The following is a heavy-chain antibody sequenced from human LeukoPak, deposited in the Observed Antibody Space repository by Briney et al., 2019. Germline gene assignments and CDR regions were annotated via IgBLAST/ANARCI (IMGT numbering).Heavy chain of an antibody. CDR3: ARGTGTEPER. D-gene: IGHD1-7*01. J-gene: IGHJ4*02. V-gene: IGHV4-59*12. CDR2: IYHSGST. CDR1: GGSISSYY. Sequence: SETLSLTCTVSGGSISSYYWSWIRQPPGKGLEWIGYIYHSGSTYYNPSLKSRVTISVDRSKNQFSLKLSSVTAADTAVYYCARGTGTEPERWGQGTLVTVSS.